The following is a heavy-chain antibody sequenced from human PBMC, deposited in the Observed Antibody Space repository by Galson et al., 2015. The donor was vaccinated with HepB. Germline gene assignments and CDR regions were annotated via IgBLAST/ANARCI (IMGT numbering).Heavy chain of an antibody. CDR3: ARDPRVAVAGQFYYFDY. D-gene: IGHD6-19*01. CDR2: ISGYNGDT. V-gene: IGHV1-18*01. Sequence: VKVSCKASGYTFTSSGFSWVRQAPGQGLEWMGWISGYNGDTDYAQKFQGRVTMTTGTSTRTVYMELRSLRYDDTAVYYCARDPRVAVAGQFYYFDYWGQGTLVTVSS. J-gene: IGHJ4*02. CDR1: GYTFTSSG.